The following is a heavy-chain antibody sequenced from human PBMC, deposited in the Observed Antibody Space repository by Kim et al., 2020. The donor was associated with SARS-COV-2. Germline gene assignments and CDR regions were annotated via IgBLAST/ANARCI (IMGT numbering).Heavy chain of an antibody. J-gene: IGHJ1*01. D-gene: IGHD6-19*01. CDR3: ARHKRQWLERSADYFQH. V-gene: IGHV4-39*01. CDR2: IYYSGST. Sequence: SETLSLTCTVSGGSISSSSYYWGWIRQPPGKGLEWIGSIYYSGSTYYNPSLKSRVTISVDTSKNQFSLKLSSVTAADTAVYYCARHKRQWLERSADYFQHWGQGTLVTVSS. CDR1: GGSISSSSYY.